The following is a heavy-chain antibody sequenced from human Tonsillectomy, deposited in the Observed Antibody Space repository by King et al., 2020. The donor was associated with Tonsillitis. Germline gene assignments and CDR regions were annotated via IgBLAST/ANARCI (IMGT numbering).Heavy chain of an antibody. CDR1: GFTFSVYG. CDR3: VKELDRSGYSAVTDY. V-gene: IGHV3-30*18. CDR2: ISYDGRNK. J-gene: IGHJ4*02. Sequence: VQLVESGGGVVQPGRSLTLSCAASGFTFSVYGMHWVRQAPGTGLGWVAAISYDGRNKYYADSVKGRFTISRDDTANTLHLERNSLRAEDTAVYYCVKELDRSGYSAVTDYWGQGTLSPSPQ. D-gene: IGHD3-22*01.